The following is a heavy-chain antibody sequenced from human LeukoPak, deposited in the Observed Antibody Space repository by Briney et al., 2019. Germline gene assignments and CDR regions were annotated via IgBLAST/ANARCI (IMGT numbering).Heavy chain of an antibody. V-gene: IGHV4-59*01. CDR1: GGSISGYY. J-gene: IGHJ2*01. D-gene: IGHD3-10*01. Sequence: SSETLSLTCTVSGGSISGYYWSWIRQPPGKGLEWIGYIYYRGSTNYNPSLMSRASISVDTSKNQFSLKLDSLTAADTAVYYCVRRGVLWFGELSYYYFDLWGRGTLVTVSS. CDR2: IYYRGST. CDR3: VRRGVLWFGELSYYYFDL.